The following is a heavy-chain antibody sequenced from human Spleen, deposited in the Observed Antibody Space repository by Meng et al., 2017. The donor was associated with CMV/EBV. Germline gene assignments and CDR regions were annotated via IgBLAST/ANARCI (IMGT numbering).Heavy chain of an antibody. J-gene: IGHJ5*02. V-gene: IGHV5-51*01. CDR3: ARGITVTQDPRDVINWWFDP. Sequence: CLRPLPVQVLQSLVFIYPCDSATRYSPSFQGQVTISVDQSINTAFLPWSSLKASSTAIYYCARGITVTQDPRDVINWWFDPWGQGTLVTVSS. D-gene: IGHD4-11*01. CDR2: IYPCDSAT.